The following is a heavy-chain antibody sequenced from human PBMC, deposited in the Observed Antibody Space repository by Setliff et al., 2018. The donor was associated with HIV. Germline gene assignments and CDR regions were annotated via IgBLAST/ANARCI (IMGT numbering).Heavy chain of an antibody. D-gene: IGHD6-13*01. Sequence: ASVKVSCKASGYMFTSYAVVWVRQAPGQGLEWMGWMNPNSGNTGYAQKFQGRVTMTRNTSISTAYMELSSLRSDDTAVYYCASSWSRIRYYGMDVWGQGTTVTVSS. CDR2: MNPNSGNT. CDR1: GYMFTSYA. CDR3: ASSWSRIRYYGMDV. V-gene: IGHV1-8*02. J-gene: IGHJ6*02.